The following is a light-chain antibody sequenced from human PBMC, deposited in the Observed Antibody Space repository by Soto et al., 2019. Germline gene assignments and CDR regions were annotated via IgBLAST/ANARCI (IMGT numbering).Light chain of an antibody. Sequence: EIVMTQSPATLSLSPGERATLSCRASQSVSSSLVWYQQKPGQAPRLLIYGASTRATGIPARFSGTGSGTDFTLTISSLQSEDFAVYYCQQYYNWPPWTFGQGTKVDI. CDR2: GAS. CDR1: QSVSSS. CDR3: QQYYNWPPWT. J-gene: IGKJ1*01. V-gene: IGKV3-15*01.